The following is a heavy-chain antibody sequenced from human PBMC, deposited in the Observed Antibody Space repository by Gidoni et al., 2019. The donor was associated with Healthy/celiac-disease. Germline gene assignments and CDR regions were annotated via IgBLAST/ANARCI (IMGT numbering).Heavy chain of an antibody. D-gene: IGHD2-21*02. CDR2: IYSGGST. V-gene: IGHV3-53*01. Sequence: EVKLVESGGGWIQPGGYLRLACAASGCTVSRYYMSWVRQAPRKGLELVSVIYSGGSTYYADSVKGRFTISRDNSKNTLYLQMTSLRAEDTAVYYCAREGTVVTRGSAFDIWGQGTMVTVSS. CDR1: GCTVSRYY. CDR3: AREGTVVTRGSAFDI. J-gene: IGHJ3*02.